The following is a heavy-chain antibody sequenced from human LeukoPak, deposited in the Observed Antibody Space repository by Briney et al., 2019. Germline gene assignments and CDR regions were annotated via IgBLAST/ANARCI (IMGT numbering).Heavy chain of an antibody. CDR3: ARGGDYGMDV. J-gene: IGHJ6*02. CDR1: GGPISSYY. Sequence: SETLSLTCTVSGGPISSYYWSWIRQPPGKGLEWIGYIYYSGSTNYNPSLKSRVTISVDTSKNQFSLKLSSVTAADTAVYYCARGGDYGMDVWGQGTTVTVSS. CDR2: IYYSGST. V-gene: IGHV4-59*01. D-gene: IGHD3-10*01.